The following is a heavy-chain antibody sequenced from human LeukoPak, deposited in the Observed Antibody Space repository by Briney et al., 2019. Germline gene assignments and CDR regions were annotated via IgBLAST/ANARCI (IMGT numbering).Heavy chain of an antibody. CDR3: ARPLYSGYRDAFGI. Sequence: PGGSLRLSCAASGFTFSDYYMSWIRQAPGKGLEWVSYISSSGSTIYYADSVKGRFTISRDNAKNSLYLQMNSLRAEDTAVYYCARPLYSGYRDAFGIWGQGTMVTVSS. J-gene: IGHJ3*02. CDR2: ISSSGSTI. CDR1: GFTFSDYY. D-gene: IGHD5-12*01. V-gene: IGHV3-11*01.